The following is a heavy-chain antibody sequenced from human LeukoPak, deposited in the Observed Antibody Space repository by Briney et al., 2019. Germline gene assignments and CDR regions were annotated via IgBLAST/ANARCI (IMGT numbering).Heavy chain of an antibody. D-gene: IGHD6-19*01. V-gene: IGHV4-61*02. Sequence: SQTLSLTCTVSGGSISSGSYYWSWIRQPAGKGLEWVGRIYTSGSTNYNPSLKSRVTISVDTSKNQFSLKLTSVTAADTAVYYCARFAQNLSVAGNPFDYWGQGRLVTVSS. CDR1: GGSISSGSYY. CDR2: IYTSGST. J-gene: IGHJ4*02. CDR3: ARFAQNLSVAGNPFDY.